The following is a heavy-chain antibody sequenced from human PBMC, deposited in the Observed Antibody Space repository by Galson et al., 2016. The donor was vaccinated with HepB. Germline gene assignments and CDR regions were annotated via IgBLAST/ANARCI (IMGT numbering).Heavy chain of an antibody. CDR1: GITFRNHW. D-gene: IGHD4-17*01. CDR3: ARDRSYGDYEDYYIDY. V-gene: IGHV3-7*01. Sequence: SLRLSCAASGITFRNHWMSWVRQAPGRGLEWVANIKKDGSEKYYVDSVKGRFTISRDNAKNSLYLQMNSLRAEDTAVYYCARDRSYGDYEDYYIDYWGQGTLVTVSS. CDR2: IKKDGSEK. J-gene: IGHJ4*02.